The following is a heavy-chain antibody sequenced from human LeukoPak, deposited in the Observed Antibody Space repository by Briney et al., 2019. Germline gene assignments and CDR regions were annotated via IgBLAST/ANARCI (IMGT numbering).Heavy chain of an antibody. V-gene: IGHV3-23*01. CDR2: TSSSGGST. J-gene: IGHJ3*02. D-gene: IGHD6-13*01. CDR3: AKGWSKSSLDGFDI. CDR1: GFTFSSYA. Sequence: GSQRLSCAASGFTFSSYAMSWVRQAPGKGLEWVSGTSSSGGSTYYTDSVKGRVTISRDNSWNTLSLQMNSLRAEDTAIYYCAKGWSKSSLDGFDIWGQGTMVRVSS.